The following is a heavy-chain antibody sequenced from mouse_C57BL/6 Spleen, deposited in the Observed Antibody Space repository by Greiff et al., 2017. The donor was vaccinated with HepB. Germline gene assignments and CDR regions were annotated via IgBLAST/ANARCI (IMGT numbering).Heavy chain of an antibody. J-gene: IGHJ4*01. D-gene: IGHD3-2*02. CDR3: AKGAQAGAMDH. CDR2: IYPGSGNT. CDR1: GYSFTSYY. Sequence: QVQLQQSGPELVKPGASVKISCKASGYSFTSYYIHWVKQMPGQGLEWIGWIYPGSGNTKYNEKFKGKATLTADTSSSTAYMQLNSLTSEDSAVYDCAKGAQAGAMDHWGQGTSVTVSS. V-gene: IGHV1-66*01.